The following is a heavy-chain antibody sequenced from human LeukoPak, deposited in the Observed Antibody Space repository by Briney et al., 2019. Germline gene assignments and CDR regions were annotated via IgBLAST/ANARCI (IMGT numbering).Heavy chain of an antibody. CDR2: ISGSGGIT. CDR3: AKLSTIAVAAKDYFDS. Sequence: PGGSLRLSCAASGFIVSSNYMSWVRQAPGKGLEWVSAISGSGGITYYADSVKGRFTISRDNSKNTLYLQLSSLRAEDTAVYYCAKLSTIAVAAKDYFDSWGQGTLVTVSS. J-gene: IGHJ4*02. V-gene: IGHV3-23*01. D-gene: IGHD6-19*01. CDR1: GFIVSSNY.